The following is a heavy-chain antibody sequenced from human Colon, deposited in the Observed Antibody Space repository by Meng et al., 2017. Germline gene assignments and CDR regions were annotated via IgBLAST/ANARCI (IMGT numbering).Heavy chain of an antibody. CDR2: IWSDGSTV. J-gene: IGHJ6*02. V-gene: IGHV3-33*01. CDR3: ARDRSAHDLWSAPHGLVV. Sequence: GESLKISCAAAGFTFSDYNMHWVRQAPGKGLEWVAVIWSDGSTVYYGDSVKGRFTMSRDNSRDTLYLQMSSLRVEDTAIDYCARDRSAHDLWSAPHGLVVWGQGTMVTVSS. CDR1: GFTFSDYN. D-gene: IGHD3-3*01.